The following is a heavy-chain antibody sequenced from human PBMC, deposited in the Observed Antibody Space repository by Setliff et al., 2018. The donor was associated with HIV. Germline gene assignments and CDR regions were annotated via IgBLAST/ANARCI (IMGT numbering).Heavy chain of an antibody. CDR2: INPKSDGT. D-gene: IGHD3-16*01. V-gene: IGHV1-2*04. CDR1: GYTFTSYY. CDR3: AGGAGVWGTSSEYYGMDV. J-gene: IGHJ6*02. Sequence: GASVKVSCKASGYTFTSYYIHWVRQAPGQGLEWMGWINPKSDGTNYAQKFQGWITRTRDTSISTVYMEVSRLRSDDTAVYYCAGGAGVWGTSSEYYGMDVWGQGTTVTVSS.